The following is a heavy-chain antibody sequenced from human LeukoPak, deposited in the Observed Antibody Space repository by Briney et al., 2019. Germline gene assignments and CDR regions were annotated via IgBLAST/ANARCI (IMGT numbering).Heavy chain of an antibody. V-gene: IGHV5-51*01. CDR1: GYSFTSNW. D-gene: IGHD3-22*01. CDR2: IYPGDSNT. Sequence: GESLKISCKGSGYSFTSNWIGWVRQMPGKGLEWMGIIYPGDSNTRYSPSFQGQVTISADKSISTAYLQWSSLKASDTAMYYCARNYYDSSAYYYMDVWGKGTTVTISS. J-gene: IGHJ6*03. CDR3: ARNYYDSSAYYYMDV.